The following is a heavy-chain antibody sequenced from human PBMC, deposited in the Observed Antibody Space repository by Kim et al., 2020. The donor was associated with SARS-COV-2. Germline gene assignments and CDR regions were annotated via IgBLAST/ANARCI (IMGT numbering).Heavy chain of an antibody. Sequence: GGSLRLSCAASGFTFSSYGMHWVRQAPGKGLEWVAVISYDGSNKYYADSVKGRFTISRDNSKNTLYLQMNSLRAEDTAVYYCARHRNNCSSTSCYSYYFDYWGQGTLVTVSS. CDR1: GFTFSSYG. J-gene: IGHJ4*02. V-gene: IGHV3-33*05. CDR3: ARHRNNCSSTSCYSYYFDY. CDR2: ISYDGSNK. D-gene: IGHD2-2*01.